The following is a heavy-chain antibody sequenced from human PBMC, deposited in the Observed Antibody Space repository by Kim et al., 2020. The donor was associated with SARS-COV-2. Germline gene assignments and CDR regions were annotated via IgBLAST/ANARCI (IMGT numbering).Heavy chain of an antibody. V-gene: IGHV1-18*01. D-gene: IGHD6-13*01. CDR3: ARLSRTYAFDI. CDR2: ISTNNGNT. J-gene: IGHJ3*02. CDR1: GYTFTIYG. Sequence: ASVKVSCKSSGYTFTIYGISWVRQAPGQGLEWMGWISTNNGNTNYAQKFQGRVTMTTDTSTSTAYMELRSLRSEDTAVYYCARLSRTYAFDIWGQGTMVSVSS.